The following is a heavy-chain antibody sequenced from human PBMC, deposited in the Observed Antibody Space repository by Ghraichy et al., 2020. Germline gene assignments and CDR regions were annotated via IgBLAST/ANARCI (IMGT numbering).Heavy chain of an antibody. J-gene: IGHJ6*02. CDR1: GFTFSSYA. CDR2: ISGSGGST. Sequence: GGSLRLSCAASGFTFSSYAMSWVRQAPGKGLEWVSAISGSGGSTYYADSVKGRFTISRDNSKNTLYLQMNSLRAEDTAVYYCAKDRTLGYCSSTSCHERTPYSYYSRDAWVQVTTVTVSS. V-gene: IGHV3-23*01. D-gene: IGHD2-2*01. CDR3: AKDRTLGYCSSTSCHERTPYSYYSRDA.